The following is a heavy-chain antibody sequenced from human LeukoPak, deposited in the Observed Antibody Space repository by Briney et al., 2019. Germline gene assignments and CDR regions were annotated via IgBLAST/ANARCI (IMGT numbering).Heavy chain of an antibody. Sequence: SETLSLTCTVSGGSITSNSYYWGWIRQPPGKGLEWIGSIYYSGSTYYNPSLKSRVTMSLDTSKNQFSLKLSSVTAADTAVYYCARDGPYYYDSSGYYGAFDIWGQGTMVTVSS. CDR1: GGSITSNSYY. CDR2: IYYSGST. V-gene: IGHV4-39*07. D-gene: IGHD3-22*01. CDR3: ARDGPYYYDSSGYYGAFDI. J-gene: IGHJ3*02.